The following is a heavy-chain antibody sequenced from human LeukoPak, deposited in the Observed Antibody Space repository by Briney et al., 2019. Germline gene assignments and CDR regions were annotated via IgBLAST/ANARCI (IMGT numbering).Heavy chain of an antibody. V-gene: IGHV3-53*01. CDR1: GFTVSSKY. CDR2: IHGDGST. CDR3: ARGKSSDCTCIDY. J-gene: IGHJ4*02. D-gene: IGHD2-21*02. Sequence: GGSLRLSCAASGFTVSSKYMSWVRQAPGKWLEWVSVIHGDGSTYYADSAKGRFTISRDNSKNTLYLQMNSLRAEDTAVYYCARGKSSDCTCIDYWGQGTLVTVSS.